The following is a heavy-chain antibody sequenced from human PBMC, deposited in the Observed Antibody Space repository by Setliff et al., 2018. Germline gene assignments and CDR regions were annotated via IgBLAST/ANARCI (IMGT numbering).Heavy chain of an antibody. CDR2: IYYSGST. CDR1: GGSISSSNW. J-gene: IGHJ6*02. CDR3: ARDEGSSYFYGMDV. V-gene: IGHV4-4*02. Sequence: SETLSLTCAVSGGSISSSNWWSWARQPPGKGLEWIGEIYYSGSTNYNPSLKSRVTISVDTSKNQFSLKLSSVTAADTAVYYCARDEGSSYFYGMDVWGQGTTVTVSS. D-gene: IGHD6-13*01.